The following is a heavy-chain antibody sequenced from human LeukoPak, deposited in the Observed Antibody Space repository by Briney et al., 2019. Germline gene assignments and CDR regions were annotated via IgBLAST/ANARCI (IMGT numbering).Heavy chain of an antibody. V-gene: IGHV3-48*03. J-gene: IGHJ4*02. CDR3: ARDAPTFDGSGYYLKLDC. CDR1: GFTFSSYE. CDR2: ISSSGSTI. D-gene: IGHD3-22*01. Sequence: PGGSLRLSCAASGFTFSSYEMNGDRQAPGKGLEGVSYISSSGSTIYYADSVKGRFTISRDNAKNSLYLQMTSLRVDDTAVYYCARDAPTFDGSGYYLKLDCWGQGNLVTVSS.